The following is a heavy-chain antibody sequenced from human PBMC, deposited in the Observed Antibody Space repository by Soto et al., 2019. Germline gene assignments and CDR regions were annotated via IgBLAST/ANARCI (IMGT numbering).Heavy chain of an antibody. Sequence: QVQLVQSGAEVKKPGSSVKVSCKASGGTFSSYAISWVRQAPGQGLEWRGGIIPIFGTANYAQKFQGRVTITADESTSTAYMELSSLRSEDTAVYYCARAYCGGDCYWEGFDYWGQGTLVTVSS. CDR3: ARAYCGGDCYWEGFDY. J-gene: IGHJ4*02. V-gene: IGHV1-69*01. D-gene: IGHD2-21*02. CDR1: GGTFSSYA. CDR2: IIPIFGTA.